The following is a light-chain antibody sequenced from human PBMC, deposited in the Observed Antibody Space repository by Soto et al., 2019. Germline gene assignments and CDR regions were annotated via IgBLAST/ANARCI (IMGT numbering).Light chain of an antibody. V-gene: IGKV3-20*01. CDR2: DAS. J-gene: IGKJ1*01. Sequence: EIVLTQSPGTLSLSPGERATRSCRASQSVSSNYLAWYQQKPGQAPRLLIYDASSRATGIPDRFSGSGSGTDFTLTISRLEPEDFAVYYCQQYGSSRTFGQGTKVEIK. CDR1: QSVSSNY. CDR3: QQYGSSRT.